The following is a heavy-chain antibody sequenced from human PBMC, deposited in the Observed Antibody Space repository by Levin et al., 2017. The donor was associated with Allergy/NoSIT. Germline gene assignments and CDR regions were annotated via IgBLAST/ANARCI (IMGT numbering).Heavy chain of an antibody. D-gene: IGHD2-2*01. Sequence: SETLSLTCTVSGGSISSGGYYWSWIRQHPGKGLEWIGYIYYSGSTYYNPSLKSRVTISVDTSKNQFSLKLSSVTAADTAVYYCARGGPAAVDYWGQGTLVTVSS. CDR2: IYYSGST. V-gene: IGHV4-31*03. CDR1: GGSISSGGYY. J-gene: IGHJ4*02. CDR3: ARGGPAAVDY.